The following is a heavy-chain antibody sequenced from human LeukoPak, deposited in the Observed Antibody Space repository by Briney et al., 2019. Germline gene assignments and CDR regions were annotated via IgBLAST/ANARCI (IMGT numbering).Heavy chain of an antibody. J-gene: IGHJ3*02. CDR3: ARDLPGFSYDYVWGSPNAFDI. Sequence: SETVSLTCAVYGGSFSGYYWSWIRQPPGKGLEWIGEINYSGSTNYNPSLKSRVTISVDTSKNQFSLKLSSVTAADTAVYYCARDLPGFSYDYVWGSPNAFDIWGQGTMVTVSS. D-gene: IGHD3-16*01. CDR2: INYSGST. CDR1: GGSFSGYY. V-gene: IGHV4-34*01.